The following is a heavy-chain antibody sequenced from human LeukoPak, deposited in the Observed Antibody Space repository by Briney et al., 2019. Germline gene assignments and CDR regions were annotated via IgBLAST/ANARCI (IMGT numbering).Heavy chain of an antibody. Sequence: ASVKVSCKASGYTFTGYYMHWVRQAPGQGLEWMGWINPNSGGTNYAQKFQGWVTMTRDTSISTAYMELSRLRSDDTAVYYCASMGARFRGPGTFDIWGQGTMVTVSS. CDR2: INPNSGGT. V-gene: IGHV1-2*04. D-gene: IGHD1-26*01. J-gene: IGHJ3*02. CDR3: ASMGARFRGPGTFDI. CDR1: GYTFTGYY.